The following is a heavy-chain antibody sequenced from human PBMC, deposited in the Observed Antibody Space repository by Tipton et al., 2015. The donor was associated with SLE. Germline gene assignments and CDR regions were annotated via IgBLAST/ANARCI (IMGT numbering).Heavy chain of an antibody. CDR2: IRSKNYGGTI. Sequence: SLRLSCTTSGFIFGDYAISWVRQAPGKGLEWVGYIRSKNYGGTIQYAASLRDRFTISRDDSKNIAYLQIDSLRADDTAVYYCASGSYQYYFDYWGQGTLVTVSS. CDR3: ASGSYQYYFDY. D-gene: IGHD1-26*01. CDR1: GFIFGDYA. V-gene: IGHV3-49*04. J-gene: IGHJ4*02.